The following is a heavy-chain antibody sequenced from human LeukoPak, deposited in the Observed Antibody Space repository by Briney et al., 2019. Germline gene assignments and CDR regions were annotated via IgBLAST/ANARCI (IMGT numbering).Heavy chain of an antibody. V-gene: IGHV3-30*18. CDR3: AKDPYRVVFATGNYLDP. CDR1: GFTFSNYG. CDR2: ISSDEANI. Sequence: GGSLRLSCATSGFTFSNYGMHWVRQAPGKGLEWVAVISSDEANIRYGDSVRGRFTVSRDNAKNTVYLQMNSLGADDTAVYYCAKDPYRVVFATGNYLDPWGQGTLVTVSS. D-gene: IGHD2-15*01. J-gene: IGHJ5*02.